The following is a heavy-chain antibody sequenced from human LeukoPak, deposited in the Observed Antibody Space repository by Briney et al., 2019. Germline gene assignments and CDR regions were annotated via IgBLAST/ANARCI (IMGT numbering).Heavy chain of an antibody. CDR2: ISAYNGHT. J-gene: IGHJ4*02. Sequence: ASVKVSCKGSGYPFSSYGITWVRQAPGQGLEWVGWISAYNGHTQYGQNVQGRVTMTTETSTTTAYLELRNLTSDDTAVYFCAPGAYTPFDFWGEEPFFTFSS. D-gene: IGHD3-10*01. CDR1: GYPFSSYG. CDR3: APGAYTPFDF. V-gene: IGHV1-18*01.